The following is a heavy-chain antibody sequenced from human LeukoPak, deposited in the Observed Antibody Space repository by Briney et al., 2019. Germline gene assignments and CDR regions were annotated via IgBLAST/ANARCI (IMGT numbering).Heavy chain of an antibody. V-gene: IGHV4-59*08. Sequence: SETLSLTCTVTGGSISGYHWNWIRQSPGKGLEWIANIYYTGNADYNPSLKSRVTISVYTSKNEISLILSSVTAADTAVYYCARKTYCSGGRCYGENWFDPWGQGTLVTVSS. D-gene: IGHD2-15*01. CDR3: ARKTYCSGGRCYGENWFDP. CDR1: GGSISGYH. J-gene: IGHJ5*02. CDR2: IYYTGNA.